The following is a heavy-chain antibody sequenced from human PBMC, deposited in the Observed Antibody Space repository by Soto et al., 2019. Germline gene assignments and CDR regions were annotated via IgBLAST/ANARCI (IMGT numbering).Heavy chain of an antibody. CDR2: ISGSGADS. CDR3: AKSTGVLATTGGAFDV. D-gene: IGHD5-12*01. CDR1: GLTFSLYA. J-gene: IGHJ3*01. V-gene: IGHV3-23*01. Sequence: EVQLLESGGGLVQPGGSLRLPGEASGLTFSLYALSWVRRAPGKGRKRVSAISGSGADSYDSDSVKGRFIISRDNSKNTLSLQMNDLRVEDTAIYFCAKSTGVLATTGGAFDVWGQGTMVTVSS.